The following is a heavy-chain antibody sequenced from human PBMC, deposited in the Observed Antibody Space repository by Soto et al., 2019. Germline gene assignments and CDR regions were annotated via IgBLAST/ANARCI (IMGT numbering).Heavy chain of an antibody. CDR3: TSTLPGHFGVVIFDYYGMDV. V-gene: IGHV3-15*07. J-gene: IGHJ6*02. Sequence: PGGSLRLSCAASGFTFSNAWMNWVRQAPGKGLEWVGRIKSKTDGGTTDYAAPVKGRFTISRDDSKNTLYLQMNSLKTEDTAVYYCTSTLPGHFGVVIFDYYGMDVWGQGTTFTVSS. CDR1: GFTFSNAW. CDR2: IKSKTDGGTT. D-gene: IGHD3-3*01.